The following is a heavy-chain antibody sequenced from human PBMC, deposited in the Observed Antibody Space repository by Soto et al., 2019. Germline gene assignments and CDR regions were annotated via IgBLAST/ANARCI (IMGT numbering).Heavy chain of an antibody. Sequence: PSEALSLTWAVSGDSIISGYYWAWIRQPPGKGLEWIGSIYHSGTTYYDPSLKSRVTISVDTSKNQFSLKLSLRSDDTAVYYCARDQWTLDHSRGWYGDWGQGTLVTVSS. CDR3: ARDQWTLDHSRGWYGD. J-gene: IGHJ4*02. CDR2: IYHSGTT. D-gene: IGHD6-19*01. CDR1: GDSIISGYY. V-gene: IGHV4-38-2*02.